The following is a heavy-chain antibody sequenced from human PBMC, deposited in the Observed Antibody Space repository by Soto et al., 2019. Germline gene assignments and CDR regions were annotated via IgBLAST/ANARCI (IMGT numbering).Heavy chain of an antibody. CDR3: ATSYGSGYRAFDY. D-gene: IGHD3-10*01. J-gene: IGHJ4*02. V-gene: IGHV1-69*04. CDR2: VNPILSMS. CDR1: GDTFSFYS. Sequence: QVKLVQSGAEVKRPGSSVKVSCKASGDTFSFYSINWVRQAPGLGLEWMGRVNPILSMSNYAQRFQGRVTMTADKSTSTAYRELSGLRSEDTVMYYCATSYGSGYRAFDYWGQGALVTVSS.